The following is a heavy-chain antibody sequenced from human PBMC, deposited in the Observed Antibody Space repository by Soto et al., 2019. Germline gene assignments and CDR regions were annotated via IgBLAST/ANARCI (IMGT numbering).Heavy chain of an antibody. Sequence: QITLKESGPTLVKPTQTLTLTCTFSGFSLSTSGVGVGWIRQPPGKALEWLALIYWNDDKRYSPSLKSRLIITKDTSKNQVVLTMTNMDPVDTATYYCARTTGYTYDFDYWGQGTLVTVSS. CDR2: IYWNDDK. V-gene: IGHV2-5*01. D-gene: IGHD5-18*01. CDR1: GFSLSTSGVG. J-gene: IGHJ4*02. CDR3: ARTTGYTYDFDY.